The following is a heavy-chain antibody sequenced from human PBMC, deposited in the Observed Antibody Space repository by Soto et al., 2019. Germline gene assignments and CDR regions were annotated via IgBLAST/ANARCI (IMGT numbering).Heavy chain of an antibody. V-gene: IGHV3-23*01. D-gene: IGHD3-3*01. J-gene: IGHJ4*02. CDR1: GFTFSSYA. CDR2: ISGSGGST. CDR3: AKSRALYDFWSGYYTGFDY. Sequence: EVQLLESGGGLVQPGGSLRLSCAASGFTFSSYAMSWVRQAPGKGLEWVSAISGSGGSTYYADSVKGRFTISRDNSKNTLYLQMNSLRAEDTAVYYCAKSRALYDFWSGYYTGFDYWGQGTLVTVSS.